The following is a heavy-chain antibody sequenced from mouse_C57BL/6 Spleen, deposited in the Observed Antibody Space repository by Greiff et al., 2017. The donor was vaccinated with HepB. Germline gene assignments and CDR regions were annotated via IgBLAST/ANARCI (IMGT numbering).Heavy chain of an antibody. CDR3: ARYDPWFAY. D-gene: IGHD2-3*01. J-gene: IGHJ3*01. V-gene: IGHV1-61*01. CDR1: GYTFTSYW. Sequence: QVQLQQPGAELVRPGSSVKLSCKASGYTFTSYWMDWVKQRPGQGLEWIGNIYPSDSETHYNQKFKDKATLTVDQSSSTAYMQLSSLTSEDSAVYYCARYDPWFAYWGQGTLVTVSA. CDR2: IYPSDSET.